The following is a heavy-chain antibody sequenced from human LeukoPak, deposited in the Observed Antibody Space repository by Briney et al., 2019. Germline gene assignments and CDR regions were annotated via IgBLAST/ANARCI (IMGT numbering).Heavy chain of an antibody. D-gene: IGHD3-10*01. CDR1: GYSFTSYW. J-gene: IGHJ5*02. CDR2: IYPGDSDT. V-gene: IGHV5-51*01. CDR3: ARRIGYNWFDP. Sequence: GESLKISCQGSGYSFTSYWIAWVRQMPGKGLEWMGFIYPGDSDTRYSPSFQGQVTISADKSISTAYLQWSSLKASDTAMYYCARRIGYNWFDPWGQGTLVTVSS.